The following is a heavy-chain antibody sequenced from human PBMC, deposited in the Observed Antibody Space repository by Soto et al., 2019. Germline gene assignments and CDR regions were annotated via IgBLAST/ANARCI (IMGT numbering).Heavy chain of an antibody. V-gene: IGHV3-53*02. D-gene: IGHD6-19*01. CDR2: IYSGGST. CDR3: AREGRGWHYFDY. J-gene: IGHJ4*02. Sequence: EVQLVETGGGLIQPGGSLRLSCAASGFTVSSNYMSWVRQAPGKGLEWVSVIYSGGSTYYADSVKGRFTISRDNSKNTLYLQMNSLRAEDPAVYYCAREGRGWHYFDYWGQGTLVSVSS. CDR1: GFTVSSNY.